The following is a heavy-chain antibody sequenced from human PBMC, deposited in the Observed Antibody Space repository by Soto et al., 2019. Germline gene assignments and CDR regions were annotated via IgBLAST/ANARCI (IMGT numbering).Heavy chain of an antibody. CDR1: GFTFSSYA. J-gene: IGHJ1*01. CDR3: AKVVVIHFVAEYFQH. CDR2: ISGSGGST. Sequence: GGSLRLSCAASGFTFSSYAMSWVRQAPGKGLEWVSAISGSGGSTYYADSVKGRFTISRDNSKNTLYLQMNSLRAEDTAVYYCAKVVVIHFVAEYFQHWGQGTLVTVSS. V-gene: IGHV3-23*01. D-gene: IGHD3-22*01.